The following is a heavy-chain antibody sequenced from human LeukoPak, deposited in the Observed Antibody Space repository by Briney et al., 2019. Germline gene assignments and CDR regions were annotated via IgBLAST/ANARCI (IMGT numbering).Heavy chain of an antibody. CDR1: GGSFSGYY. Sequence: SETLSLTCAVYGGSFSGYYWSWIRQPPGKGLEWIGEINHSGSTNYNPSLKSRVTISVDTSKNQFSLKLSSVTAADTAVYYCARGTRVPAAIIHYYYYMDVWGKGTTVTVSS. J-gene: IGHJ6*03. V-gene: IGHV4-34*01. CDR3: ARGTRVPAAIIHYYYYMDV. D-gene: IGHD2-2*02. CDR2: INHSGST.